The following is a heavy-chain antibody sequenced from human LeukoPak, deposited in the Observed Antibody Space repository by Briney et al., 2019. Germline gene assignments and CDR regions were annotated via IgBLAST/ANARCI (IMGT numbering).Heavy chain of an antibody. CDR2: ISGSGGST. V-gene: IGHV3-23*01. J-gene: IGHJ4*02. CDR1: GFTFSSYA. D-gene: IGHD3-10*01. CDR3: AKDRLGSGKTQFDY. Sequence: GGSLRPSCAASGFTFSSYAMGWVRQAPGKGLEWVSAISGSGGSTYYADSVKGRFTISRDNSKSTLYLQMNSLRTEDTAVYYCAKDRLGSGKTQFDYWGQGTLVTVSS.